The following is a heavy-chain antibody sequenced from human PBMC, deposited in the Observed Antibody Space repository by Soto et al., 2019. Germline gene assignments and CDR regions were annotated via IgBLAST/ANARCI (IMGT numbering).Heavy chain of an antibody. CDR3: ARLPRYSFPTSDDLDS. CDR1: GGTFYTYT. V-gene: IGHV1-69*15. Sequence: QVQLVQSGAEVRKPGSSVQVSCKASGGTFYTYTFSWVRQAPGQGLEWMGSITPIYPTTNYAEKFQGRLTVTADGSTSTAYMELSSLPSEETAVYYCARLPRYSFPTSDDLDSWGQGTLVTVSS. CDR2: ITPIYPTT. J-gene: IGHJ4*02. D-gene: IGHD5-18*01.